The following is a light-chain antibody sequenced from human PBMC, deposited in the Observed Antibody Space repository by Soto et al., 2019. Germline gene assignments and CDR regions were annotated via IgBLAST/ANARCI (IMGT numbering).Light chain of an antibody. CDR2: EVS. J-gene: IGLJ2*01. Sequence: QSALTQPASVSGSPGQSITISCTGTSSDVGGYNYVSWYQQYPGKAPKLMICEVSNRPSGVSNRSSGYKSGNTASLTISGLQAEDEDDYYCSSYTSTNTVLFGGGTKLTVL. CDR1: SSDVGGYNY. CDR3: SSYTSTNTVL. V-gene: IGLV2-14*01.